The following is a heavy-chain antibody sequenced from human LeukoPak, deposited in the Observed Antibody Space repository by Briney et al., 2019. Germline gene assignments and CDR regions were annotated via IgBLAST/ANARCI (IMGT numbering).Heavy chain of an antibody. J-gene: IGHJ4*02. D-gene: IGHD5-18*01. CDR3: ARGYGYSYLFDY. CDR1: GGSISSGGYY. CDR2: IYYSGST. Sequence: PSETLSLTCTVSGGSISSGGYYWSWIRQHPGKGLEWIGYIYYSGSTYYNPSLKSRVTISVNTCKNQFSLKLSSVTAADTAVYYCARGYGYSYLFDYWGQGTLVTVSS. V-gene: IGHV4-31*03.